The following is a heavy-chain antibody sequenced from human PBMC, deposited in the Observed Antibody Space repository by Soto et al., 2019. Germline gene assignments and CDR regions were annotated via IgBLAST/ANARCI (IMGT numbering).Heavy chain of an antibody. V-gene: IGHV4-39*01. CDR2: IYYSGST. CDR1: GGSISSSSYY. J-gene: IGHJ2*01. Sequence: SETLSLTCTFSGGSISSSSYYWGWIRQPPGKGLEWIGSIYYSGSTYYNPSLKSRVTISVDTSKNQFSLKLSSVTAADTAVYYCARHGFDSSGYYSGPWYFDLWGRGTLVTVSS. D-gene: IGHD3-22*01. CDR3: ARHGFDSSGYYSGPWYFDL.